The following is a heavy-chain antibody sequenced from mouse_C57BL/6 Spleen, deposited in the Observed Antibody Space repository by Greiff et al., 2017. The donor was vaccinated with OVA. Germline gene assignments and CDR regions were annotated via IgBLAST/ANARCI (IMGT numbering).Heavy chain of an antibody. CDR1: GYAFTNYL. CDR3: ARWGKDGY. CDR2: INPGSGGT. V-gene: IGHV1-54*01. Sequence: QVQLQQSGAELVRPGTSVKVSCKASGYAFTNYLIEWVKQRPGQGLEWIGVINPGSGGTNYNEKFKGKATLTADKSSSTAYMQLSSLTSEDSAVYFCARWGKDGYWGQGTTLTVTS. D-gene: IGHD2-3*01. J-gene: IGHJ2*01.